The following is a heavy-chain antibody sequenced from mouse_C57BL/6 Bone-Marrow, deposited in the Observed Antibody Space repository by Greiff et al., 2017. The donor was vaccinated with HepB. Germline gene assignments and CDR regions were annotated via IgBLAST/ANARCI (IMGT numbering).Heavy chain of an antibody. D-gene: IGHD2-2*01. CDR2: IDPETGGT. Sequence: LQPSGAELVRPGASVTLSCKASGFTFTDDEMHWVKQTPVHGLEWTGAIDPETGGTAYNQKCKGMAILTADKSSSTAYMELRSRTTEDSAVYYCTYGYAWFAYWGQGTLVTVSA. CDR3: TYGYAWFAY. CDR1: GFTFTDDE. J-gene: IGHJ3*01. V-gene: IGHV1-15*01.